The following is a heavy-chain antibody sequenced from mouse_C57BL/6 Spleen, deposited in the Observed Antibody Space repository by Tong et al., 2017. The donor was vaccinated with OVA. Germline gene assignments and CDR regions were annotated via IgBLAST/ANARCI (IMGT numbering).Heavy chain of an antibody. J-gene: IGHJ1*03. CDR1: GYSFTGYY. Sequence: EVQLQESGPELVKPGASVKISCKASGYSFTGYYMNWVKQSPEKSLEWIGEINPSTGGTTYNQKFKAKATLTVDKSSSTAYMQLKSLTSEDSAVYYCARYERLRRYWYFDVWGTGTTVTVSS. CDR2: INPSTGGT. D-gene: IGHD2-4*01. CDR3: ARYERLRRYWYFDV. V-gene: IGHV1-42*01.